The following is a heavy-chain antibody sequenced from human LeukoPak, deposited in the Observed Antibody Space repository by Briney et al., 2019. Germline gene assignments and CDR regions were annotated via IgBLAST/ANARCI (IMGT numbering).Heavy chain of an antibody. CDR2: IQFDGGNK. CDR1: GFTFSSYG. J-gene: IGHJ4*02. D-gene: IGHD3-10*01. CDR3: AKDLYGSGSTPILIDY. Sequence: PGGSLRISCAASGFTFSSYGMHWVRQAPGKGLEWVAFIQFDGGNKYYADSVKGRFTISRDNSKNTLYLQMNSLRAEDTAVYYCAKDLYGSGSTPILIDYWGQGTLVTVSS. V-gene: IGHV3-30*02.